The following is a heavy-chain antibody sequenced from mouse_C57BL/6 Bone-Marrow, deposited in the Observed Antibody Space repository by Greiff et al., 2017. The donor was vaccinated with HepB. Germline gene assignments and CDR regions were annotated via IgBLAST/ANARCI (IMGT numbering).Heavy chain of an antibody. CDR2: ISSGGSYT. CDR3: ARRYIYYAMDY. V-gene: IGHV5-6*02. CDR1: GFTFSSYG. D-gene: IGHD1-3*01. J-gene: IGHJ4*01. Sequence: EVKVVESGGDLVKPGGSLKLSCAASGFTFSSYGMSWVRQTPDKRLEWVATISSGGSYTYYPDSVKGRFTISRDNAKNTLYLQMSSLKSEDTAMYYCARRYIYYAMDYWGQGTSVTVSS.